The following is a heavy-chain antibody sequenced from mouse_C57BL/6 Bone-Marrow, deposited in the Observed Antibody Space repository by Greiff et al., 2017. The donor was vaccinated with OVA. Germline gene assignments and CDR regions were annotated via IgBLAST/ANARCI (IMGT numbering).Heavy chain of an antibody. D-gene: IGHD2-1*01. V-gene: IGHV14-4*01. J-gene: IGHJ4*01. CDR1: GFNIKDDY. Sequence: EVQLQQSGAELVRPGASVKLSCTASGFNIKDDYMHWVKQRPEQGLEWIGWIDPENGDTEYASKLQGKATITADTSSNTAYLQLSSLTSEDTAVYYCTTDGNYAMDYWGQGTSVTVSS. CDR3: TTDGNYAMDY. CDR2: IDPENGDT.